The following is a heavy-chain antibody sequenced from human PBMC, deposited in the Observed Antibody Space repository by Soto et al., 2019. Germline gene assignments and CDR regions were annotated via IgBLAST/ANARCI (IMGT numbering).Heavy chain of an antibody. CDR3: AKSCSGWYDAFDI. D-gene: IGHD6-19*01. J-gene: IGHJ3*02. CDR1: GFTFSSYA. V-gene: IGHV3-23*01. Sequence: EVQLLESGGGLVQPGGSLRLSCAASGFTFSSYAMSWVRQAPGKGLGWVSAISGSGGSTYYADSVKGRFTISRDNSKNTLYLQMNSLRAEDTAVYYCAKSCSGWYDAFDIWGQGTMVTVSS. CDR2: ISGSGGST.